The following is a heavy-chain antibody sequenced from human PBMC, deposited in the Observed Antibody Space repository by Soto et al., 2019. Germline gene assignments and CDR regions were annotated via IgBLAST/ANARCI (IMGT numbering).Heavy chain of an antibody. V-gene: IGHV4-59*12. D-gene: IGHD6-19*01. CDR3: ARGVGGSGLNWFDP. CDR2: IHYSGSA. Sequence: XETLSLTCTFAGSSIIGYYRTWIRQSPERGLEWIGYIHYSGSANYNPSLNSRLTMSVDRSKSQFSMKLASVTAADTAVYYCARGVGGSGLNWFDPWGQGTLVTVSS. CDR1: GSSIIGYY. J-gene: IGHJ5*02.